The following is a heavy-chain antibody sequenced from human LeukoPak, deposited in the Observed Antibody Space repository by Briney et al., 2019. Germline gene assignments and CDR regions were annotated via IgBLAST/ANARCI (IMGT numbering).Heavy chain of an antibody. Sequence: HPGGSLRLSCAASGFTFSSYSMNWVRQAPGKGLEWVSYISSSSSTIYYADSVKGRFTISRDSSKNTLYLQMNSLRAEDTAVYYCAKEQYSSSWYVGGDLFDYWGQGTLVTVSS. CDR1: GFTFSSYS. CDR2: ISSSSSTI. D-gene: IGHD6-13*01. CDR3: AKEQYSSSWYVGGDLFDY. J-gene: IGHJ4*02. V-gene: IGHV3-48*01.